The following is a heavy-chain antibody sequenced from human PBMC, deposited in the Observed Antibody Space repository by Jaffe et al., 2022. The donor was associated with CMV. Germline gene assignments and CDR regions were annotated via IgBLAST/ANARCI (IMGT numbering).Heavy chain of an antibody. V-gene: IGHV3-23*01. CDR1: GFTFSSYA. CDR3: AKDAATNPYDSSEYGAFDI. Sequence: EVQLLESGGGLVQPGGSLRLSCAASGFTFSSYAMSWVRQAPGKGLEWVSAISGSGGSTYYADSVKGRFTISRDNSKNTLYLQMNSLRAEDTAVYYCAKDAATNPYDSSEYGAFDIWGQGTMVTVSS. D-gene: IGHD3-22*01. CDR2: ISGSGGST. J-gene: IGHJ3*02.